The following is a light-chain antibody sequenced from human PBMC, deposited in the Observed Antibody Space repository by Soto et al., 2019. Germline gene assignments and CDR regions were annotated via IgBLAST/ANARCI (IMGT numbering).Light chain of an antibody. V-gene: IGKV3-15*01. CDR3: QQHSDWPT. CDR1: QSISNN. Sequence: EIVMTQSPSTLSVSPRERATLSFRASQSISNNLVWYQQRPGQAPRLLIYDASTRATGIPARFSGSGSGTEFTLTISSLQSEDFAVYYCQQHSDWPTFGQGTKVDNK. CDR2: DAS. J-gene: IGKJ1*01.